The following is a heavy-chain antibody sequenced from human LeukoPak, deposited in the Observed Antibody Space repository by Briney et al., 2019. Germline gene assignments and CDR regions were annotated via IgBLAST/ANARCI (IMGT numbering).Heavy chain of an antibody. CDR2: ISRTGNSI. J-gene: IGHJ4*02. D-gene: IGHD6-13*01. Sequence: GGSLRPSCAASGFTLTSYEMNWVRLAPGKGLEWISYISRTGNSIYYADSVKGRFTVSRDSAKNSLYLQMNSLRAEDTAVYYCARGPYSSNWYVDYWGQGSLVTVSS. V-gene: IGHV3-48*03. CDR3: ARGPYSSNWYVDY. CDR1: GFTLTSYE.